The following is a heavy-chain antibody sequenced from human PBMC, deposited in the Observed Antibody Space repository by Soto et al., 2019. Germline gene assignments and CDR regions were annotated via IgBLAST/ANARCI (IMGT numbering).Heavy chain of an antibody. CDR1: GFTFSSYG. D-gene: IGHD6-13*01. J-gene: IGHJ4*02. Sequence: QVQLVESGGGVVQPGRSLRLSCAASGFTFSSYGMHWVRQAPGKGLEWVAGISYDGSNKYYADSVKGRFTISRDNSKNTLYLQMNSLRAEDTAVYYCAKDNSSSWYYFDYWGQRTLVTVSS. CDR2: ISYDGSNK. CDR3: AKDNSSSWYYFDY. V-gene: IGHV3-30*18.